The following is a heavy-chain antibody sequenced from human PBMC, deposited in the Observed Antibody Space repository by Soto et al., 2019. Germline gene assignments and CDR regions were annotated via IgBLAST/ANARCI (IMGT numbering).Heavy chain of an antibody. CDR1: GGSVTSHH. Sequence: SETLSLTCFVSGGSVTSHHWSWIRQPPGKGLEWIGYINYSGSTNYNPSLKSRVTISVDTSKNKFSLKLTSVTAADTAVYYCARDSIMWGFDYWGQGTLVTVSS. V-gene: IGHV4-59*02. D-gene: IGHD3-16*01. CDR2: INYSGST. CDR3: ARDSIMWGFDY. J-gene: IGHJ4*02.